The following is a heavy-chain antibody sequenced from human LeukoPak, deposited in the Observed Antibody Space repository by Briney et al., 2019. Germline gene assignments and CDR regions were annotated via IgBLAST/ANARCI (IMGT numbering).Heavy chain of an antibody. Sequence: ASVKVSCTASGYTFTSYDINWVRQATGQGLEWMGWMNPNSGNTGYAQKFQGRVTMTRNTSISTAYMELSSLRSEDTAVYYCARFVTYYYDSSGYYAVGFDPWGQGTLVTVSS. D-gene: IGHD3-22*01. CDR1: GYTFTSYD. CDR2: MNPNSGNT. J-gene: IGHJ5*02. V-gene: IGHV1-8*01. CDR3: ARFVTYYYDSSGYYAVGFDP.